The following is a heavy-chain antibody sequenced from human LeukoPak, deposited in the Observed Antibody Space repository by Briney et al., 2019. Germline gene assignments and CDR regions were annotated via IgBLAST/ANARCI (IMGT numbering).Heavy chain of an antibody. Sequence: PGGSLRLPCAASGFTFSSYSMNWVRQAPGKGLEWVSSISSSSSYIYYADSVKGRFTISRDNAKNSLYLQMNSLRAEDTAVYYCARPMGYYDFWSGPPCFDYWGQGTLVTVSS. V-gene: IGHV3-21*01. CDR2: ISSSSSYI. CDR3: ARPMGYYDFWSGPPCFDY. CDR1: GFTFSSYS. D-gene: IGHD3-3*01. J-gene: IGHJ4*02.